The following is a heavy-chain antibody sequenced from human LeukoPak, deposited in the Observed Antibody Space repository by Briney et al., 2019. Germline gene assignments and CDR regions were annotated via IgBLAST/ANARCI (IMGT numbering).Heavy chain of an antibody. CDR2: IYHSGST. V-gene: IGHV4-38-2*02. CDR1: GYSISSGYY. Sequence: SETLSLTCTVSGYSISSGYYWGWIRQPPGKGLEWIGSIYHSGSTYYNPSLKSRVTISVDTSKNQFSLKLSSVTAADTAVYYCASGAMVRGVIGIDYWGQGTLVTVSS. CDR3: ASGAMVRGVIGIDY. D-gene: IGHD3-10*01. J-gene: IGHJ4*02.